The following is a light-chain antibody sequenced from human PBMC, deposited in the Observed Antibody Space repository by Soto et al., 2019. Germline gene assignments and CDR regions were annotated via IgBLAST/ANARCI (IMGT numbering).Light chain of an antibody. J-gene: IGKJ4*01. Sequence: DIQMTQSPSSLSASVGDRVTITCQASQDISNYLNWYQQKPGKAPKLMMYDASNLETGVPSRFSGSGSGTDFPFTISSLQPEDVATYYCQQYDNVPPLTFGGGTKVEIK. CDR1: QDISNY. CDR2: DAS. V-gene: IGKV1-33*01. CDR3: QQYDNVPPLT.